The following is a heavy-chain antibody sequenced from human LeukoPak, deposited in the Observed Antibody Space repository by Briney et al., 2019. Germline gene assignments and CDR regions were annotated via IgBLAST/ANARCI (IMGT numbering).Heavy chain of an antibody. Sequence: ASVKVSCKASGYTFTGYCMHWVRQAPGQGLEWMGWINPNSGGTNYAQKFQGRVTMTRDTSISTAYMELSRLRSDDTAVYYCARGIVVAPAAPRAVDIWGQGTMVTVSS. D-gene: IGHD2-2*01. J-gene: IGHJ3*02. CDR3: ARGIVVAPAAPRAVDI. V-gene: IGHV1-2*02. CDR2: INPNSGGT. CDR1: GYTFTGYC.